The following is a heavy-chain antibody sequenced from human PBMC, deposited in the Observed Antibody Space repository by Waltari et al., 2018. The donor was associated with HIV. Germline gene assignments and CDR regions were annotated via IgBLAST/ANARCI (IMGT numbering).Heavy chain of an antibody. J-gene: IGHJ5*02. CDR2: MSYSGST. V-gene: IGHV4-39*01. D-gene: IGHD4-4*01. CDR1: GGSMTSSSYY. Sequence: QLQLPESGPGLVKSSETLSLTCPVSGGSMTSSSYYWGVIRQPPGKGLEWIGSMSYSGSTYNNAALRSRLTISVDTSKNQFSLKLTSVTAADTAMYYCARSFSGYSNYFDPWGQGTLVTVSS. CDR3: ARSFSGYSNYFDP.